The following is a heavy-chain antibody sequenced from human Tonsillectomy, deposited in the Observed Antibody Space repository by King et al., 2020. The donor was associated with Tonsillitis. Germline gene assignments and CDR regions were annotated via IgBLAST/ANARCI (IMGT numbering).Heavy chain of an antibody. D-gene: IGHD6-19*01. Sequence: QLVQSGAEVKKPGESLKISCKGSGYSFTSYWIGWVRQMPGKGLEWMGIIYPADSDTRYSPSFQGQVTISADKSISTAYLQWSSLKASDTAIYYCARHLDSGPSPYYYALDVWGQGTTVTVSS. V-gene: IGHV5-51*01. CDR1: GYSFTSYW. J-gene: IGHJ6*02. CDR2: IYPADSDT. CDR3: ARHLDSGPSPYYYALDV.